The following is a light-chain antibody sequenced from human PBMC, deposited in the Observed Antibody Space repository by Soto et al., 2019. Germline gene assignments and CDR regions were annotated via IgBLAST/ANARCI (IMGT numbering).Light chain of an antibody. CDR3: QQYSTYWT. CDR2: DAS. Sequence: DIKMTQSPSTLSGYVGDRVTITCRASQTISSWLAWYQQKPGKAPKLLIYDASSLESGVPSRFSGSGSGTEFTLTISSLQPDDFATYYCQQYSTYWTFGQGAKVDVK. CDR1: QTISSW. V-gene: IGKV1-5*01. J-gene: IGKJ1*01.